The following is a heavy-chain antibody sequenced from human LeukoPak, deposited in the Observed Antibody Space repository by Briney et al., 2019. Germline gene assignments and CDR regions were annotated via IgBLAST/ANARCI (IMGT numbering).Heavy chain of an antibody. CDR3: ARVGRMITFGGVMSRSWFDP. CDR1: GGTFSSYA. V-gene: IGHV1-69*06. CDR2: IIPIFGTA. Sequence: GASVKVSCKASGGTFSSYAISWVRQAPGQGLEWMGGIIPIFGTANYAQKFQGRVTITADKSTSTAYMELSSLRSEDTAVYYCARVGRMITFGGVMSRSWFDPWGQGTLVTVSS. J-gene: IGHJ5*02. D-gene: IGHD3-16*01.